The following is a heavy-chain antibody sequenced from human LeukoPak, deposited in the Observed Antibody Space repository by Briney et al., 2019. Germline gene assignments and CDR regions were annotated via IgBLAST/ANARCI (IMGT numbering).Heavy chain of an antibody. CDR2: INHSGST. J-gene: IGHJ3*02. CDR1: GGSFSGYY. Sequence: PSETLSLTCAVYGGSFSGYYWSWIRQPPGKGLEWIGEINHSGSTNYNPSLKSRVTISVDTSKNQFSLKLSSVTAADTAVYYCARDRRPEAFDIWGQGTMVTVSS. V-gene: IGHV4-34*01. CDR3: ARDRRPEAFDI.